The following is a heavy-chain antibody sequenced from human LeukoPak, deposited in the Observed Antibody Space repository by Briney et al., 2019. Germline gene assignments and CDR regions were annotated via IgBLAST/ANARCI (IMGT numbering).Heavy chain of an antibody. CDR1: GFSISSGYY. J-gene: IGHJ3*01. CDR2: IYHGGST. CDR3: ARAMTTATTWAFDV. D-gene: IGHD4-17*01. V-gene: IGHV4-38-2*02. Sequence: KPSETLSLTCTVSGFSISSGYYWGWIRQPPGKGLEWIGSIYHGGSTYYNPSLKSRVTISVDTPKNQFSLKLSSVTAADTAVYYCARAMTTATTWAFDVWGQGTMVTVFS.